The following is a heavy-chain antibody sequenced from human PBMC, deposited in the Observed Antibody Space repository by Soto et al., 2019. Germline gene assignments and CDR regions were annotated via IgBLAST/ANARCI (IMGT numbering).Heavy chain of an antibody. V-gene: IGHV4-38-2*01. Sequence: SETLSLTCAVSGYSIANGYYWGWIRQPPGQGLEWIGTIYHSGSTYYNPSLKTRVTISVDTSKNQFSLKLSSVAAADTAVYYCARALYCSGGSCSPLRGMDVWGQGTTVTVSS. CDR2: IYHSGST. CDR3: ARALYCSGGSCSPLRGMDV. J-gene: IGHJ6*02. CDR1: GYSIANGYY. D-gene: IGHD2-15*01.